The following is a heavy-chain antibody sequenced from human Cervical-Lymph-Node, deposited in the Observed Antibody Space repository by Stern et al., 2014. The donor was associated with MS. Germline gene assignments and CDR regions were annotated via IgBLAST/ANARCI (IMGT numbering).Heavy chain of an antibody. CDR2: INPNSGGT. J-gene: IGHJ4*02. CDR3: ARRLQASCWYYFDY. Sequence: VQLVESGAEVKKPGASVKVSCKASGYTFTGYYMHWVRQAPGQGLEWMGRINPNSGGTNYAQKFQGRVTMTRDTSISTAYMELSRLRSDDTAVYYCARRLQASCWYYFDYWGQGTLVTVSS. CDR1: GYTFTGYY. V-gene: IGHV1-2*06. D-gene: IGHD6-19*01.